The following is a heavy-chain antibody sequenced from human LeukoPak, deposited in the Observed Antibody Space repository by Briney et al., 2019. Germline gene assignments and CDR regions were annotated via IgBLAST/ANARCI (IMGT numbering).Heavy chain of an antibody. Sequence: SETLSLTCTVSGVSITSYYWSWVRQPPGKGLEWIGYVHYSESTKYNPSLKNRVTISLDTSKNQFSLRLSSVTGADAALYYCTREGATVDHWGQGTLVSVSS. CDR2: VHYSEST. D-gene: IGHD5-24*01. V-gene: IGHV4-59*01. J-gene: IGHJ4*02. CDR3: TREGATVDH. CDR1: GVSITSYY.